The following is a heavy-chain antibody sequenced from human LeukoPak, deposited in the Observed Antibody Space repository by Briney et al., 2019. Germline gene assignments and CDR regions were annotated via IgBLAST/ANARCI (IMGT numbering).Heavy chain of an antibody. Sequence: PGGPLRLSCTTSGFTFSSYWVNCVRQAPGKGLEWVANIKQDGSEKYYVGSLKGRFTISRDNGKNSLYLQMSSLRADDTAVYYCAGGLGWTIDLWGQGTLVTVSS. CDR1: GFTFSSYW. CDR3: AGGLGWTIDL. D-gene: IGHD6-19*01. J-gene: IGHJ5*02. CDR2: IKQDGSEK. V-gene: IGHV3-7*01.